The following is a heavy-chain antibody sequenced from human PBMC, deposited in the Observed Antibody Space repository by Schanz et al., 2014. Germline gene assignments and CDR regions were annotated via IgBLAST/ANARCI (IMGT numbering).Heavy chain of an antibody. J-gene: IGHJ4*02. CDR3: ARVYRWQHILGHFDS. Sequence: QVQLVQSGAEVKKPGASVKVSCKASGYTFAVYYMHWVRQAPGQGLEWLGWINPDSGDTNYVQNFQGRVTMTRDTSITTAYMDLSRLTSDDTAVYYCARVYRWQHILGHFDSWGQGSLVTVSS. CDR1: GYTFAVYY. V-gene: IGHV1-2*02. CDR2: INPDSGDT. D-gene: IGHD6-13*01.